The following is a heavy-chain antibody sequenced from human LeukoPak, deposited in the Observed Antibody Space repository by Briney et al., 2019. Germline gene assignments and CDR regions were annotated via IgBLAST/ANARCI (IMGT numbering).Heavy chain of an antibody. CDR3: ARDYTYCSGSRCYDRFDY. D-gene: IGHD2-15*01. Sequence: SGGSLRLSCAASGFTLSSYTMNWVRQAPGKGLEWVSSISGDTFYIYYADSVKGRFTISRDNAKNSLYLQMNSLTAEDTAVYYCARDYTYCSGSRCYDRFDYWGQGIRVTVSS. CDR1: GFTLSSYT. J-gene: IGHJ4*02. V-gene: IGHV3-21*01. CDR2: ISGDTFYI.